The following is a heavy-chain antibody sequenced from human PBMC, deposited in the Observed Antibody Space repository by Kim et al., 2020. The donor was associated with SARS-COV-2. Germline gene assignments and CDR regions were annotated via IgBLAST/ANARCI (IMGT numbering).Heavy chain of an antibody. CDR3: ARSTVVTPTEGAFDI. V-gene: IGHV3-20*01. CDR1: GFTFDDYG. D-gene: IGHD4-17*01. CDR2: INWNGGST. Sequence: GGSLRLSCAASGFTFDDYGMSWVRQAPGKGLEWVSGINWNGGSTGYADSVKGRFTISRDNAKNSLYLQMNSLRAEDTALYHCARSTVVTPTEGAFDIWGQGTMVTVSS. J-gene: IGHJ3*02.